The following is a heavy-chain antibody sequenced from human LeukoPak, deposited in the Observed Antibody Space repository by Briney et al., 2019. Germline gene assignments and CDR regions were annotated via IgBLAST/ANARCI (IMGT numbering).Heavy chain of an antibody. Sequence: SETLSLTCAVSGYSISSSNRWGWIRQPPGKGLEWIGYIYYSGSTYYNPSLKSRVTMSVDTSKNQFSLNLSSVTAVDTAVYYCARGVLYYFDYWGQGTLVTVSS. CDR3: ARGVLYYFDY. CDR1: GYSISSSNR. J-gene: IGHJ4*02. V-gene: IGHV4-28*03. CDR2: IYYSGST.